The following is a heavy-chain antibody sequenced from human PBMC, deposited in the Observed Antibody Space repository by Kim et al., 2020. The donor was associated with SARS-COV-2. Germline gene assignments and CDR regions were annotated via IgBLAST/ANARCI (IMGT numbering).Heavy chain of an antibody. D-gene: IGHD3-16*02. Sequence: GGSLRLSCAASGFTFSSYAMHWVRQAPGKGLEWVAVISYDGSNKYYADSVKGRFTISRDNSKNTLYLQMNSLRAEDTAVYYCARDSYDYVWGSYRYNWF. CDR2: ISYDGSNK. J-gene: IGHJ5*01. CDR3: ARDSYDYVWGSYRYNWF. V-gene: IGHV3-30*04. CDR1: GFTFSSYA.